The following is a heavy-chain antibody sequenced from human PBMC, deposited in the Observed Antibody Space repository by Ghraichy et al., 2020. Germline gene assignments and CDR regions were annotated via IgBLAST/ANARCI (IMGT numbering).Heavy chain of an antibody. CDR1: GFTFSGYS. V-gene: IGHV3-48*02. J-gene: IGHJ6*02. D-gene: IGHD4-23*01. CDR2: ITSSSKFI. Sequence: GESLNISCAASGFTFSGYSMNWVRQAPGKGLEWVAYITSSSKFITYADSVKGRFTISRDNAQNTLDLQMKSLRDEDTAVYYCARGSKVVRFYYYDGMDVWGQGATVTVSS. CDR3: ARGSKVVRFYYYDGMDV.